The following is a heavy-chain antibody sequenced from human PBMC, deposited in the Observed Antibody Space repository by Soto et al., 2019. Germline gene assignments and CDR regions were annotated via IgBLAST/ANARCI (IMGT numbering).Heavy chain of an antibody. Sequence: QVPLVQSGAEVKKPGASVKVSCKASGYTFTTYTLHWVRQAPGQSLEWMGWINAGNGNTKFSQKFQARVTITRDTSESTAYMELSSLKSEDTAVYYCARDRAGYYVYWGQGTLVTVPS. V-gene: IGHV1-3*01. CDR3: ARDRAGYYVY. CDR2: INAGNGNT. CDR1: GYTFTTYT. J-gene: IGHJ4*02.